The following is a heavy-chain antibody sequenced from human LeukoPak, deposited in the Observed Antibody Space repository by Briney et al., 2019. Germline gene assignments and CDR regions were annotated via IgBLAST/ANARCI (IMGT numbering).Heavy chain of an antibody. Sequence: SETLSLTCTVSGGSISSSRYYWGWLRQPPGKGLEWIGSIYYSGSTHYNPSLKSRVIISVDTSKNQFSLKLSSVTAADTAVYYCARQGFGSSYFDYWGQGTLVTVSS. V-gene: IGHV4-39*01. CDR3: ARQGFGSSYFDY. J-gene: IGHJ4*02. CDR2: IYYSGST. CDR1: GGSISSSRYY. D-gene: IGHD3-16*01.